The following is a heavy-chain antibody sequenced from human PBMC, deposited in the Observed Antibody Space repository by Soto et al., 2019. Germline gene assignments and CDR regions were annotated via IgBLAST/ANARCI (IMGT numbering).Heavy chain of an antibody. CDR3: ARVMVRGEPYYYGMDV. CDR2: IIPIFGTA. V-gene: IGHV1-69*13. D-gene: IGHD3-10*01. Sequence: SVKVSCQASGGTFSSYAISWVRQAPGQGLELTGGIIPIFGTANYAQKFQGRVTITADESTSTAYMELSSLRSEDTAVYYCARVMVRGEPYYYGMDVWGQGTTVTVYS. J-gene: IGHJ6*02. CDR1: GGTFSSYA.